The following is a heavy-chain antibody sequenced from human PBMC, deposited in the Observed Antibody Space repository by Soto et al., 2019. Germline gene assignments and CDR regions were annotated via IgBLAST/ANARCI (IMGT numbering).Heavy chain of an antibody. Sequence: QVQLVQSGAEVKQPGSSLKVSCKASGGTFSSYSINWVRQAPGQGLEWMGEIIPIFGTANYAQKFQGRVTITADESTSTAYMELSSLRSEDTAVYYCARDGGRNSGGIDYWGQGTLVTVSS. D-gene: IGHD1-26*01. CDR3: ARDGGRNSGGIDY. J-gene: IGHJ4*02. CDR2: IIPIFGTA. CDR1: GGTFSSYS. V-gene: IGHV1-69*01.